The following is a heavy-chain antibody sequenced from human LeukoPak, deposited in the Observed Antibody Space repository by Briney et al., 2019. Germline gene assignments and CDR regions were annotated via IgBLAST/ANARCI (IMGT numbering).Heavy chain of an antibody. Sequence: GGSLRLSCVASAFTFHDHSMDWVRQAPGKGLEWVAVIAADGGVKHYADSVKGRFTLSRDNSKNTLFLEMNSLSVEDTGVYYCAREATWGQWYFDHWGQGTPVTVSS. D-gene: IGHD2-15*01. V-gene: IGHV3-30*03. CDR2: IAADGGVK. J-gene: IGHJ4*02. CDR1: AFTFHDHS. CDR3: AREATWGQWYFDH.